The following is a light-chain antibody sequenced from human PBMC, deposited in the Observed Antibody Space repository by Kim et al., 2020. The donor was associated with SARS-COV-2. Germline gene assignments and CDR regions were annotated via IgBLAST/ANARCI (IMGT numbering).Light chain of an antibody. CDR2: AAS. CDR1: QRISTW. V-gene: IGKV1D-16*01. CDR3: QQYSSYPIS. J-gene: IGKJ5*01. Sequence: ASIGDRVSITCRASQRISTWLAWYQQRPGKAPKSLIYAASNLQSGVPARFSGSGSGTDFTLTIDSLQPEDSAIYYCQQYSSYPISFGQGTRLEIK.